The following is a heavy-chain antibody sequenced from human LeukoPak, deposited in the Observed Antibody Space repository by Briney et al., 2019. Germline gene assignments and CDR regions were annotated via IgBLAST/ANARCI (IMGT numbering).Heavy chain of an antibody. CDR1: GFSLSTSGVG. V-gene: IGHV2-5*02. J-gene: IGHJ4*02. CDR2: IYWDDDK. D-gene: IGHD2-21*01. CDR3: AHGMIVVATRGFDY. Sequence: VSGPTLVNPTQTLTLTCTFSGFSLSTSGVGVGWIRQPPGKALEWLALIYWDDDKRYSPSLKSRLTITKDTSKDQVVLTMTNMDPVDTATYYCAHGMIVVATRGFDYWGQGTLVTVSS.